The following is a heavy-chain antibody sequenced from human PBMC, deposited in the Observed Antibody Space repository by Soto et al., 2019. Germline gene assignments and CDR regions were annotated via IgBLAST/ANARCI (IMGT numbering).Heavy chain of an antibody. CDR2: IYWDDDK. CDR3: AYGDYVGNWFDP. Sequence: SGPTLVNPTQTLTLTCTFSGFSLSTSGVGVGRIRQPPGKALEWLALIYWDDDKRYSPSLKSRLTITKYTSKNQVVLTMTNMDPVDTATYYCAYGDYVGNWFDPWGQGTLVTVSS. V-gene: IGHV2-5*02. J-gene: IGHJ5*02. CDR1: GFSLSTSGVG. D-gene: IGHD4-17*01.